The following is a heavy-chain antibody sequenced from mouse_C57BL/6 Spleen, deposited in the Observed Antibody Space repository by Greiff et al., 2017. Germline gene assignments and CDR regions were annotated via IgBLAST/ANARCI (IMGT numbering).Heavy chain of an antibody. V-gene: IGHV1-9*01. CDR3: HYYGSSYAMDY. J-gene: IGHJ4*01. D-gene: IGHD1-1*01. Sequence: VKLMESGAELMKPGASVKLSCKATGYTFTGYWIEWVKQRPGHGLEWIGEILPGSGSTNYNEKFKGKATFTADTSSNTAYMQLSSLATEDSAIYYCHYYGSSYAMDYWGQGTSVTVSS. CDR1: GYTFTGYW. CDR2: ILPGSGST.